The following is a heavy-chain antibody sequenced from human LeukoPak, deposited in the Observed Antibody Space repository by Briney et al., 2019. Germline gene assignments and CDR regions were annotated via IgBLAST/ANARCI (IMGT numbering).Heavy chain of an antibody. CDR3: ARMDSSDGYPPVQYFQH. V-gene: IGHV3-9*01. CDR2: ISWNSVNI. CDR1: GFTFDDYA. Sequence: PGGSLRLSCAASGFTFDDYAMHWVRQVPGKGLEWVSGISWNSVNIGYADSVKGRFTISRDNAKNSLYLQMNSLRAEDTAVYYCARMDSSDGYPPVQYFQHWGQGTLVTVSS. D-gene: IGHD5-24*01. J-gene: IGHJ1*01.